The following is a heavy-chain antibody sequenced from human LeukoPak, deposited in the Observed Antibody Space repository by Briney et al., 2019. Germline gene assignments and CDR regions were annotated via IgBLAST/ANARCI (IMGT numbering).Heavy chain of an antibody. CDR2: IGSRGST. J-gene: IGHJ4*02. Sequence: LPGGSLRLSCAASGFTFSTYDMTWVRQAPGKGLEWVSAIGSRGSTYYADSVKGRFTISRDNSKNTLYLQMNSLRAEDTAIYYCANPFYGSGPRGYWGQGTLVTVSS. CDR1: GFTFSTYD. D-gene: IGHD3-10*01. V-gene: IGHV3-23*01. CDR3: ANPFYGSGPRGY.